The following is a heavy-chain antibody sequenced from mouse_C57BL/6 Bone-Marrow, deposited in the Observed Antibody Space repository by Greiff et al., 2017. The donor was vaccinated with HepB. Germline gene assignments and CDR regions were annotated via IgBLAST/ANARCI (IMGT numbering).Heavy chain of an antibody. CDR2: IYPSDSET. CDR1: GYTFTSYW. Sequence: VQLQQPGAELVRPGSSVKLSCKASGYTFTSYWMDWVKQRPGQGLEWIGNIYPSDSETHYNQKFKDKATLTVDKSSSTAYMQLSSLTSEDSAVYYCAIPYYGSPWFAYWGQGTLVTVSA. V-gene: IGHV1-61*01. J-gene: IGHJ3*01. D-gene: IGHD1-1*01. CDR3: AIPYYGSPWFAY.